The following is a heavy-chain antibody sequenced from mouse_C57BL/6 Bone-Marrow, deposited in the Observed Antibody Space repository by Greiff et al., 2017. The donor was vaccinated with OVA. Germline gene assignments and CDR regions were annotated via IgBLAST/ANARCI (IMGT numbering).Heavy chain of an antibody. J-gene: IGHJ2*01. CDR3: ARCPFDY. Sequence: VQLQQPGAELVKPGASVKLSCKASGYTFTSYWMQWVKQRPGQGLEWIGEIDPSDSYTNYNQKFKGKATLTVDTSSSTAYMQLSSLTSEDSAVYYCARCPFDYWGQGTTLTVSS. V-gene: IGHV1-50*01. CDR2: IDPSDSYT. CDR1: GYTFTSYW.